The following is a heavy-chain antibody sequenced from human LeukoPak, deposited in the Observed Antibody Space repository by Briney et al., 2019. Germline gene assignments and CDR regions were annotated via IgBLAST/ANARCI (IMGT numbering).Heavy chain of an antibody. V-gene: IGHV3-23*01. Sequence: GGSLRLSCAASGFTFSSYDMNWARQAPGKGLEWVSAITDSGGSTQYGDSVKGRFTISRDNSKNTLYLQMNTLRAEDTAVYYCVKGGWFDYWGQGTLVTVSS. D-gene: IGHD6-19*01. J-gene: IGHJ4*02. CDR2: ITDSGGST. CDR3: VKGGWFDY. CDR1: GFTFSSYD.